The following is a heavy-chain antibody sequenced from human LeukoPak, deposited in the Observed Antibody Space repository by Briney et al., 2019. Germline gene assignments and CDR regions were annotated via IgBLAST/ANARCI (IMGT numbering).Heavy chain of an antibody. D-gene: IGHD3-22*01. J-gene: IGHJ4*02. CDR2: IYSGGST. CDR1: GFTVSSND. V-gene: IGHV3-53*04. CDR3: ATLSGYSPFDY. Sequence: GGSMRLSCAASGFTVSSNDMSWVRQAPGKGLEWVSVIYSGGSTYYADSVKGRFTISRHNSKNTLYLQMNSLRAEDTAVYYCATLSGYSPFDYWGQGTLVTVSS.